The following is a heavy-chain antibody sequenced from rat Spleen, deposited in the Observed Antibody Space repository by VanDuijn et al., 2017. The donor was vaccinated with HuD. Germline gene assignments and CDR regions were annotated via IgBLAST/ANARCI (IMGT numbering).Heavy chain of an antibody. CDR2: ISSGGGGT. D-gene: IGHD1-12*03. CDR3: ARHHYDGYYHGPVLGVMDA. V-gene: IGHV5-25*01. Sequence: EVQLVESDGGLVQPGRSLKLSCATSGFTFSDYYMAWVRQAPTKGLDWVATISSGGGGTYYPDSVKGRFTISRDNAKSTLCLQMDSLRSEDTASYYCARHHYDGYYHGPVLGVMDAWGQGTSVTVSS. CDR1: GFTFSDYY. J-gene: IGHJ4*01.